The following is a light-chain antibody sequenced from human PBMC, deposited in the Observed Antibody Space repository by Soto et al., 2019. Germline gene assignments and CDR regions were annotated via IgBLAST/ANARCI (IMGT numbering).Light chain of an antibody. CDR2: KAS. Sequence: DIQMTQSPSTLSASVGDRVTITCRASQSIDNWLAWYQQKPGKAPKLLIYKASNLESGVPSRFSGSGSGTEFTLTISGLQPDDFATYYCQQYNSYWMFGQGTKVEIK. J-gene: IGKJ1*01. CDR3: QQYNSYWM. CDR1: QSIDNW. V-gene: IGKV1-5*03.